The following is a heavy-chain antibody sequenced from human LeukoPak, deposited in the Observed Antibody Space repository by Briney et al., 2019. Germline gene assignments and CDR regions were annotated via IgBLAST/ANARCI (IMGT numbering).Heavy chain of an antibody. CDR1: GFTFSSYA. Sequence: GGSLRLSCAASGFTFSSYAMSWVRQAPGKGLEWVSAISGGGGSTYYADSVKGRFTISRDNSKNTLYLQMNSLRAEDTAVYYCAKARWRTGWYYFDYWGQGTLVTVSS. D-gene: IGHD1-14*01. V-gene: IGHV3-23*01. J-gene: IGHJ4*02. CDR3: AKARWRTGWYYFDY. CDR2: ISGGGGST.